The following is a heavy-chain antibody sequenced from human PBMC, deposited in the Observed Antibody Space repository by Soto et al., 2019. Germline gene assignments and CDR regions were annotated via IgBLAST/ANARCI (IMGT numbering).Heavy chain of an antibody. J-gene: IGHJ3*02. CDR2: INPSGGST. CDR1: GYTFTSYY. D-gene: IGHD1-1*01. V-gene: IGHV1-46*03. CDR3: ARDPRVPDAFDI. Sequence: ASVKVSCKASGYTFTSYYMHWVRQAPGQGLEWMGIINPSGGSTSYAQKFQGRATMTRDTSTSTVYMELSSLRSEDTAVYYCARDPRVPDAFDIWGQGTMVTVSS.